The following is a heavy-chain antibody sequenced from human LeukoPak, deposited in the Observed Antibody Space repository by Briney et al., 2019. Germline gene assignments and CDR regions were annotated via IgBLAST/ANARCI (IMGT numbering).Heavy chain of an antibody. Sequence: ASVKVSCKASGGTFSSYAISWVRQAPGQGLEWMGRIIPIFGTANYAQKFQGRVTITTDESTSTAYMELSSLRSEDTAVYYCAIATTMIVVVPSRGRAFDIWGQGTMVTVSS. V-gene: IGHV1-69*05. CDR3: AIATTMIVVVPSRGRAFDI. CDR1: GGTFSSYA. D-gene: IGHD3-22*01. CDR2: IIPIFGTA. J-gene: IGHJ3*02.